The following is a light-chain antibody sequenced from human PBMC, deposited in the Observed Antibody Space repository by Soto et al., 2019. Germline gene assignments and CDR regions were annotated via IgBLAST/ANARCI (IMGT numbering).Light chain of an antibody. CDR2: TAS. V-gene: IGKV1-27*01. Sequence: DIQMTQSPSSLSASVGDRVTITCRASQGIYNYLAWYQQRPGKVPNILIYTASTLQSGVPSRFSGSGSGTDVTITICSLQPDDVSTYYCQKYNSAPRTFGQGTKVEIK. J-gene: IGKJ1*01. CDR3: QKYNSAPRT. CDR1: QGIYNY.